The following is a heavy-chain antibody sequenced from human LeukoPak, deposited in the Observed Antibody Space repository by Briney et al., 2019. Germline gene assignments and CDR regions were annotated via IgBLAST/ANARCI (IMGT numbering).Heavy chain of an antibody. CDR1: GYTFTGYA. V-gene: IGHV1-2*06. CDR2: LDPSSGGT. J-gene: IGHJ4*02. D-gene: IGHD3-9*01. CDR3: TRDLTISGPIGI. Sequence: ASVKVSCKASGYTFTGYAMHWVRQAPGQGLEWVGRLDPSSGGTNYAQDFQGRVTITRDTSINTAYMELSRLRSDDTAKYYCTRDLTISGPIGIWGQGTLVTVSA.